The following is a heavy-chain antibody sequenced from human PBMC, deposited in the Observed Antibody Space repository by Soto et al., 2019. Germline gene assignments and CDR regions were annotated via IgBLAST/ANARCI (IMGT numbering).Heavy chain of an antibody. V-gene: IGHV3-48*02. CDR2: ITSSGTTI. D-gene: IGHD6-6*01. CDR3: ARYGYSTSFDLPWFDP. CDR1: GFTFSVYT. J-gene: IGHJ5*02. Sequence: EAQLVESGGGLVQPGGSLRLSCAASGFTFSVYTMHWVRQSPGKGLEWISSITSSGTTISYADSVKGRFTISRDNATSSLFLQMDTLRDEDTAVYYCARYGYSTSFDLPWFDPWGQGTLVTVAS.